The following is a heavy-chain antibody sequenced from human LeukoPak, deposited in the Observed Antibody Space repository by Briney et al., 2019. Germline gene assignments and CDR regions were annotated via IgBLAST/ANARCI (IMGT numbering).Heavy chain of an antibody. V-gene: IGHV3-30*02. CDR1: GLTFSNHG. D-gene: IGHD4-17*01. Sequence: GGSLRLSCTASGLTFSNHGMNWVRQAPDKGLEWVAFIGHEGNNEQYRDSLKGRFTISRDNAKNSLYLQLNSLRAEDTALYYCARGHYGLDIWGQGTMVTVSS. J-gene: IGHJ3*02. CDR2: IGHEGNNE. CDR3: ARGHYGLDI.